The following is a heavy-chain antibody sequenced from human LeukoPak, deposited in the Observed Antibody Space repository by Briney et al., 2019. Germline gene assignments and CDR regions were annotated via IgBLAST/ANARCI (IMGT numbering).Heavy chain of an antibody. D-gene: IGHD6-13*01. CDR2: IYYSGST. CDR1: GGSISSYY. CDR3: AREAAAGTDY. Sequence: SETLSLTCTVSGGSISSYYWSWIRQPPGKGLEWIGYIYYSGSTNYNPSLKSRVTISVDTSKNQFSLKLSSMTAADTAVYYCAREAAAGTDYWGQGTLVTVSS. V-gene: IGHV4-59*01. J-gene: IGHJ4*02.